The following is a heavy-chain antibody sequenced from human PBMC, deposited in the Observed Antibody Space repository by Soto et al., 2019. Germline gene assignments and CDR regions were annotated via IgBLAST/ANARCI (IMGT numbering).Heavy chain of an antibody. CDR3: ARDRGFDS. V-gene: IGHV3-11*01. Sequence: VGSLRLSCAGTGFIFTDFYMSWVRQAPGKGLEWVSYISSSGTTIYYADSVKGRFTIPRDSAKRSVYLQMNSLRAEDTAVYYCARDRGFDSWGQGTLVTVSS. CDR2: ISSSGTTI. J-gene: IGHJ4*02. CDR1: GFIFTDFY.